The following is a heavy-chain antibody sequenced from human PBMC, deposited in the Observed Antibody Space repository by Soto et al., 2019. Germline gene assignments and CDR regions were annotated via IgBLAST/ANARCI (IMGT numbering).Heavy chain of an antibody. J-gene: IGHJ3*02. CDR1: GYTFTSYG. CDR3: ARDQIVVITSSDAFDI. Sequence: ASVKVSCKASGYTFTSYGISWVRQAPGQGLEWTGWISAYNGNTNYAQKLQGRVTMTTDTSTSTAYMELRSLRSDDTAVYYCARDQIVVITSSDAFDIWGQGTMVTVSS. V-gene: IGHV1-18*01. CDR2: ISAYNGNT. D-gene: IGHD3-22*01.